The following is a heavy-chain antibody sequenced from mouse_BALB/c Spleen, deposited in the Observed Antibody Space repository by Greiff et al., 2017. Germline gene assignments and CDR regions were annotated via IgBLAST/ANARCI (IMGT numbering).Heavy chain of an antibody. V-gene: IGHV1-5*01. CDR2: IYPGNSDT. J-gene: IGHJ1*01. Sequence: EVQLQQSGTVLARPGASVKMSCKASGYTFTSYWMHWVKQRPGQGLEWIGAIYPGNSDTSYNQKFTGKAKLTAVTSTSTAYMELSSLTNEDSAVYYCTRSELTLSYFDDWGAGTTGTVSA. CDR3: TRSELTLSYFDD. D-gene: IGHD2-13*01. CDR1: GYTFTSYW.